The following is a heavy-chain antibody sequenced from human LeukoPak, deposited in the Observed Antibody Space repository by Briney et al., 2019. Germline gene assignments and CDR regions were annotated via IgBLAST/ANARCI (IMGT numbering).Heavy chain of an antibody. CDR1: GFTFSSYW. CDR3: ARLGSSSWYGVYYYYYYYMDV. J-gene: IGHJ6*03. V-gene: IGHV3-7*01. CDR2: IKQDGSEK. Sequence: GGSLRLSCAASGFTFSSYWMSWVRQAPGQGLEWVANIKQDGSEKYYVDSVKGRFTISRDNAKNSLYLQMNSLRAEDTAVYYCARLGSSSWYGVYYYYYYYMDVWGKGTTVTISS. D-gene: IGHD6-13*01.